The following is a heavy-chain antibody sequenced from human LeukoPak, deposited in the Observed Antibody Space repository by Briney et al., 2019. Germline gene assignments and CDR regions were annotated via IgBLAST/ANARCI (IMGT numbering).Heavy chain of an antibody. Sequence: GGSLRLSCAASGFTVSNNDMSWGRQAPGKGLEWVSVIYSGGSTYYTNSVKGRFTISRDNSNNTLYLQMDGLRAEDKAVYYCARAWGCNSLSCYYRFGIWGQGTMVTVSS. CDR3: ARAWGCNSLSCYYRFGI. J-gene: IGHJ3*02. V-gene: IGHV3-53*01. CDR1: GFTVSNND. D-gene: IGHD2/OR15-2a*01. CDR2: IYSGGST.